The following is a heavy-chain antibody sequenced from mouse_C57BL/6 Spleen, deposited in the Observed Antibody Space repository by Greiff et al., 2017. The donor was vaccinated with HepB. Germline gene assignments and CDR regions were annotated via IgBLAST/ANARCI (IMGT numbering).Heavy chain of an antibody. D-gene: IGHD2-4*01. CDR2: IDPETGGT. Sequence: VQLQQSGAELVRPWASVTLSCKASGYTFTDYEMHWVKQTPVHGLEWIGAIDPETGGTAYNQKFKGKAILTADKSSSTAYMELRSLTSEDSAVYYCTRGLDYGDWYFDVWGTGTTVTVSS. V-gene: IGHV1-15*01. CDR3: TRGLDYGDWYFDV. J-gene: IGHJ1*03. CDR1: GYTFTDYE.